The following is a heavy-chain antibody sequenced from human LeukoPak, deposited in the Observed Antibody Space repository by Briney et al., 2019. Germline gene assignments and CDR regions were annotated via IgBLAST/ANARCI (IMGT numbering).Heavy chain of an antibody. J-gene: IGHJ4*02. CDR2: IKWDDDK. D-gene: IGHD3-10*01. CDR1: GFSLTTSRVG. CDR3: AHSITEGRWFGELRSYFDC. Sequence: SGPTQVNPTQTLTLTCTFSGFSLTTSRVGVGWIRQPPGKALEWHALIKWDDDKRYSPSLKSRLTITKDTSKNQVVLTMTDMDPVDTATYYCAHSITEGRWFGELRSYFDCWGQGTLVTVSS. V-gene: IGHV2-5*02.